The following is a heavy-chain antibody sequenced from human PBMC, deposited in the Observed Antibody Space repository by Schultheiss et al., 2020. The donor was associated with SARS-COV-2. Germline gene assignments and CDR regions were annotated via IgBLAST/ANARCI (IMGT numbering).Heavy chain of an antibody. CDR1: GFTFSGSA. V-gene: IGHV3-73*01. CDR3: TRHSSGWNWFDP. Sequence: GGSLRLSCSASGFTFSGSAMHWVRQASGKGLEWVGRIRSKANSYATAYAASVKGRFTISRDDSKNTAYLQMNSLKTEDTAVYYCTRHSSGWNWFDPWGQGTLVTVSS. CDR2: IRSKANSYAT. D-gene: IGHD6-19*01. J-gene: IGHJ5*02.